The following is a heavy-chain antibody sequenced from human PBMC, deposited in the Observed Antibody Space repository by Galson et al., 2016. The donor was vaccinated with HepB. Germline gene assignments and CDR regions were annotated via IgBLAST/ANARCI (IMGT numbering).Heavy chain of an antibody. Sequence: SLRLSCAASGFSFSNYPMTWVRQAPGRGLDWVPSIDSGGGGRTYYADSVKGRFIISRDNSKTALHLQMNSLRAEDTAVYYCVIGGFRLLDTWGRGTLVTVSS. J-gene: IGHJ5*02. CDR1: GFSFSNYP. V-gene: IGHV3-23*01. CDR2: IDSGGGGRT. CDR3: VIGGFRLLDT. D-gene: IGHD3-10*01.